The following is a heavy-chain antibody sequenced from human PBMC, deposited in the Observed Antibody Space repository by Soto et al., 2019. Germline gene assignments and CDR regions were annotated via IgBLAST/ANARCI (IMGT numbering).Heavy chain of an antibody. J-gene: IGHJ6*02. V-gene: IGHV4-30-4*01. CDR3: ARASPVVTDV. CDR1: GGSISSGDYY. D-gene: IGHD5-18*01. CDR2: IYYSGST. Sequence: QVQLQESGPGLVKPSQTLSLTCTVSGGSISSGDYYWSWIRQPPGKGLEWIGYIYYSGSTYYNPSLRVRVTRSVDTYKSQFSLTLSSVTAADTAVYYCARASPVVTDVWGQGTTVTVSS.